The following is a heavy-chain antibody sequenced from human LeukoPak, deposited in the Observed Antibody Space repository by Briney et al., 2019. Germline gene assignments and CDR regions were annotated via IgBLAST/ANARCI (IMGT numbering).Heavy chain of an antibody. D-gene: IGHD5-12*01. CDR2: IYSSGSA. CDR1: GGSISPYY. V-gene: IGHV4-59*08. Sequence: PSETLSLTCSVSGGSISPYYWSWIRQPPGKGLEWIGYIYSSGSANYNPSLKSRVTISVDTSKNHFSLKLSSVTAADTAVYNCARMGGYSGYATHWGQGALVTVSS. CDR3: ARMGGYSGYATH. J-gene: IGHJ4*02.